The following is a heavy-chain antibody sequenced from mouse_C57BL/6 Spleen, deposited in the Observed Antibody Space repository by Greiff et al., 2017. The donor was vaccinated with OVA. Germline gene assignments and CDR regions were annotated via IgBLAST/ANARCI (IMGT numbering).Heavy chain of an antibody. D-gene: IGHD4-1*02. Sequence: QVQLQQSGAELVKPGASVKMSCKASGYTFTSYWITWVKQRPGQGLEWIGDIYPGSGSTNYNEQFKSKATLTVDTSSSTAYMQLSSLTSEDAAVYYCARAPPARDASSTGFFDYWGQGTTLTVSS. CDR3: ARAPPARDASSTGFFDY. CDR1: GYTFTSYW. V-gene: IGHV1-55*01. CDR2: IYPGSGST. J-gene: IGHJ2*01.